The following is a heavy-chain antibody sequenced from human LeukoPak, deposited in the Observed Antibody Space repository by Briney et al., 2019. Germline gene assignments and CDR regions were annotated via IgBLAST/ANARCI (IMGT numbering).Heavy chain of an antibody. CDR3: ARLRGRYCSSTSCHPAYPTHFDY. CDR1: GGSISSYY. V-gene: IGHV4-34*01. J-gene: IGHJ4*02. D-gene: IGHD2-2*01. Sequence: SETLSLTCTVSGGSISSYYWSWIRQPPGKGLEWIGEINHSGSTNYNPSLKSRVTISVDTSKNQFSLKLSSVTAADTAVYYCARLRGRYCSSTSCHPAYPTHFDYWGQGTLVTVSS. CDR2: INHSGST.